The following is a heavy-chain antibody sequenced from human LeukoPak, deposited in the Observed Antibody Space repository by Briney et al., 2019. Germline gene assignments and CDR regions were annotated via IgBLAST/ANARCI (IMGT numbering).Heavy chain of an antibody. CDR3: AKSRSSSSSHFDY. CDR1: GFTFSSYA. Sequence: GGSLRLSCAASGFTFSSYAMSWVRQAPGKGLEWVSTISGSGKTTYYADSVKGRFTISRDNSKNTLYLQMNTLSAEDTAVYYCAKSRSSSSSHFDYWGQGTLVTVSS. CDR2: ISGSGKTT. V-gene: IGHV3-23*01. D-gene: IGHD2-2*01. J-gene: IGHJ4*02.